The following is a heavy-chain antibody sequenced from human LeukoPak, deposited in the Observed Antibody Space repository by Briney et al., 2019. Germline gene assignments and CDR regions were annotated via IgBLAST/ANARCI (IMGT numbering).Heavy chain of an antibody. Sequence: GRSLRLSCAASGFTFSSYAMHWVRQAPGKGLEWVAVISYDGSNKYYADSVKGRFTISRDNSKNTLYLQMNSLRAEDTAVYYCARDRGSGYVGGTYDYWGQGTLVTVSS. CDR2: ISYDGSNK. V-gene: IGHV3-30-3*01. J-gene: IGHJ4*02. CDR1: GFTFSSYA. CDR3: ARDRGSGYVGGTYDY. D-gene: IGHD5-12*01.